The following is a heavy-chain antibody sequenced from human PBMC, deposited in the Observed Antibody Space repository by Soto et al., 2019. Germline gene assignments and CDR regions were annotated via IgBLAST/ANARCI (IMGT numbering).Heavy chain of an antibody. J-gene: IGHJ4*02. CDR2: IFYSGST. V-gene: IGHV4-59*01. CDR3: ARVRTLSTLDY. Sequence: SEALSLTCTVAGVSISNSYWAWIRQSPEKGLECIGYIFYSGSTKYNPSLQSRVTISLDASKNQFFLQLASVTAADSAVYFCARVRTLSTLDYWGQGTLVTVSS. CDR1: GVSISNSY.